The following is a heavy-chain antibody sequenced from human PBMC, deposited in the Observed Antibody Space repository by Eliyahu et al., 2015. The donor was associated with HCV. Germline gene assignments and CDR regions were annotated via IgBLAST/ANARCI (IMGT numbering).Heavy chain of an antibody. J-gene: IGHJ4*02. D-gene: IGHD1-1*01. CDR1: GVIFXDQH. CDR3: VRGLREGAGRQL. V-gene: IGHV1-2*06. CDR2: INPNGGAP. Sequence: QARLVQSGAEVKKTGAXVRIPCEASGVIFXDQHXHWVRQAPGQGLGWMGRINPNGGAPKFAQKFQGRVSMTADTSINTAFMELRRLTSDDTAVFFCVRGLREGAGRQLWGQGTLVTVSS.